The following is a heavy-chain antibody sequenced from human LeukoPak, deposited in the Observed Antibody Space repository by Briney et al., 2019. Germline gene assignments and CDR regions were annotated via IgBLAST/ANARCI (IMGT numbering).Heavy chain of an antibody. V-gene: IGHV3-23*01. D-gene: IGHD5-18*01. Sequence: GGSLRLSCAASGFTFGNYAMNWVRQAPGKGLEWVSTISGNGAFTYYADSVQGRFTISRDNSKNTLYLQMNSLRAEDTAVYYCAKEGSYGQNLPYYFDYWGQGTLVTVSS. CDR1: GFTFGNYA. CDR3: AKEGSYGQNLPYYFDY. CDR2: ISGNGAFT. J-gene: IGHJ4*02.